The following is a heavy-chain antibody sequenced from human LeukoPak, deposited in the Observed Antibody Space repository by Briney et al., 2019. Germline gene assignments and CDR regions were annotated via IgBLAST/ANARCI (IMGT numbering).Heavy chain of an antibody. CDR2: INPNSGGT. J-gene: IGHJ3*02. CDR1: GYIFSDYY. V-gene: IGHV1-2*02. Sequence: GASVKVSCKASGYIFSDYYMHWVRQALGQGLEWMGWINPNSGGTNYAQKFRGGVTMTRDTSISTAYMELSRLRSDDTAVYYCARMATPKAADSSGDASDIWGQGTMVTVSS. D-gene: IGHD6-19*01. CDR3: ARMATPKAADSSGDASDI.